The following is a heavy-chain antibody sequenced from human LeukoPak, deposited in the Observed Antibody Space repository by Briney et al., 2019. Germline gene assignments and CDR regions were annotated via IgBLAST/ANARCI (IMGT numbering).Heavy chain of an antibody. Sequence: GGSLRLSCAASGFTFSSYAMHWVRQAPGKGLEWVAVISYDGSNKYYADSVKGRFTISRDNSKNTLYLQMNSLRAEDTAVYYCARDGDPYGDYVLYFQHWGQGTLVTVSS. J-gene: IGHJ1*01. CDR1: GFTFSSYA. CDR2: ISYDGSNK. D-gene: IGHD4-17*01. CDR3: ARDGDPYGDYVLYFQH. V-gene: IGHV3-30-3*01.